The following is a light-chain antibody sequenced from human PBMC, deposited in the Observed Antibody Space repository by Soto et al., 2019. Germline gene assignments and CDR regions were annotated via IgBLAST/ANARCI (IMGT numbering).Light chain of an antibody. J-gene: IGLJ3*02. V-gene: IGLV3-21*02. CDR3: QLWDSRTDHWV. CDR1: NIGTKS. CDR2: AHS. Sequence: SYELTQPPSVSVAPGQTAKIPWGGNNIGTKSVHWYQQKPGQAPVLVVYAHSDRPSGIPERFSGSVSGNTSTLTIISVEAGDEADYYCQLWDSRTDHWVFGGGTQLTVL.